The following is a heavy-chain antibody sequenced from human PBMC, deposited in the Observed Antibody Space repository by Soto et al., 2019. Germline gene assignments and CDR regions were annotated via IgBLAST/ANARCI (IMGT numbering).Heavy chain of an antibody. CDR1: GGSVSSGSYY. CDR3: ARDRKRWFDP. V-gene: IGHV4-61*01. Sequence: SETLSLTCTVSGGSVSSGSYYWSWIRQPPGKGLEWIGYIYYSGSTNYNPSLKSRVTISVDTSKNQFSLKLSSVTAADTAVYYCARDRKRWFDPWGQGTLVTVSS. CDR2: IYYSGST. J-gene: IGHJ5*02.